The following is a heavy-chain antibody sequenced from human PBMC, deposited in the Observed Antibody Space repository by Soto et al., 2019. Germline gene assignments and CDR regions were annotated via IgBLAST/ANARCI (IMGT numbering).Heavy chain of an antibody. D-gene: IGHD1-1*01. Sequence: QAQLVQSGAEVKKPGASVKVSCTASGYTFTGYDINWVRQATGQGLEGMGWMKPNSGNTGYAQNFQGRVTMTRDNSITTAYMELTSLRDDDSAVYYCAGEKVGTTGIDFWGQGTLVTVSS. CDR2: MKPNSGNT. V-gene: IGHV1-8*01. J-gene: IGHJ4*02. CDR3: AGEKVGTTGIDF. CDR1: GYTFTGYD.